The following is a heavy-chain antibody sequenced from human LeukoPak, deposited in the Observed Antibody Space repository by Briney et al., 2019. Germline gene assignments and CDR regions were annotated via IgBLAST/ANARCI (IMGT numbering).Heavy chain of an antibody. CDR2: IGGSDGTT. CDR3: AKEQAPRLPFDH. CDR1: GFTFSTYG. D-gene: IGHD2-21*01. J-gene: IGHJ4*02. V-gene: IGHV3-23*01. Sequence: GGSLRLSCAASGFTFSTYGMNWVRQAPGKGLEWVSAIGGSDGTTFYADSVKGRFTISRATSKNTLYLQLNSLRAEDTAVYYCAKEQAPRLPFDHWGQGTLVTVSS.